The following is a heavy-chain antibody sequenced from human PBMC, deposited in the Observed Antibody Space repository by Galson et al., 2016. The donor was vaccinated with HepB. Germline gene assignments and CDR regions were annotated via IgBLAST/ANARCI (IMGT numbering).Heavy chain of an antibody. CDR3: ARDRYYYDSRGYYSNDGFDI. Sequence: SLRLSCAASGFTFSSYGMHWVRQAPGKGLEWVAVIWYDGSNKYYADSVKGRFTISRDNSKNTVYLQMNSLRAEDTALYYCARDRYYYDSRGYYSNDGFDIWGQGTMVTVSS. CDR1: GFTFSSYG. V-gene: IGHV3-33*01. CDR2: IWYDGSNK. D-gene: IGHD3-22*01. J-gene: IGHJ3*02.